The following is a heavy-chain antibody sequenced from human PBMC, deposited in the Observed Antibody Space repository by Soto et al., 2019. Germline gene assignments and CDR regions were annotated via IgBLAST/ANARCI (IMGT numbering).Heavy chain of an antibody. D-gene: IGHD3-22*01. J-gene: IGHJ3*01. Sequence: PGGSLRLSCAASGFTFSSYSMNWVRQAPGKGLEWVSSISSSGSYIYYADSVKGRFTISRDNAKNSLYLQMNSLRAEDTAVYYCARGTFYYDSNNYYATFDLWGQGTMVTVS. CDR3: ARGTFYYDSNNYYATFDL. CDR2: ISSSGSYI. V-gene: IGHV3-21*01. CDR1: GFTFSSYS.